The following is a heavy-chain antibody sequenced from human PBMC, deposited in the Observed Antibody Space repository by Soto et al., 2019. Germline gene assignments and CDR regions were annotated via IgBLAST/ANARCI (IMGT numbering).Heavy chain of an antibody. D-gene: IGHD3-16*01. J-gene: IGHJ4*02. CDR2: TSYDGSNN. CDR1: GFTFRSYV. CDR3: ARWGTTGGLDV. V-gene: IGHV3-33*05. Sequence: VQLVESGGGVVQPGTSLRLSCVGSGFTFRSYVLHWVRQAPGKGLEWVALTSYDGSNNFYGDSVKGRFTISRDNSRNTVELQMDSLRLEDTALYYCARWGTTGGLDVWGQGTLVSVSS.